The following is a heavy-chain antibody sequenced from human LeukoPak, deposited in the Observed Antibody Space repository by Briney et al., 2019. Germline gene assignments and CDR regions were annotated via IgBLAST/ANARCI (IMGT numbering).Heavy chain of an antibody. CDR3: ARQPYTIGAYYFDY. J-gene: IGHJ4*02. CDR1: GDSISSYY. V-gene: IGHV4-59*08. Sequence: PSETLSLTCIVSGDSISSYYWSWIRQPPGKGLEWIGYIFHSGNTNYNPSLKSRVTMSIDTSKNQSSLRLSSVTAADTAVYYCARQPYTIGAYYFDYWGPGTLVSVSS. CDR2: IFHSGNT. D-gene: IGHD1-26*01.